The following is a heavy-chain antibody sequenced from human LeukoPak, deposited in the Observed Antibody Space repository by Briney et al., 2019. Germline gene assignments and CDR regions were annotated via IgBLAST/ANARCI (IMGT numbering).Heavy chain of an antibody. CDR3: ARLMITFGGVIVPYFDY. J-gene: IGHJ4*02. V-gene: IGHV5-10-1*01. CDR1: GYSFTSYW. Sequence: GESLKISCKGSGYSFTSYWISWVRQMPGKGLEWMGRIDPSASYTNYSPSFQGHVTISADKSISTAYLQWSSLKASDTAMYYCARLMITFGGVIVPYFDYWGQGTLVTVSS. CDR2: IDPSASYT. D-gene: IGHD3-16*02.